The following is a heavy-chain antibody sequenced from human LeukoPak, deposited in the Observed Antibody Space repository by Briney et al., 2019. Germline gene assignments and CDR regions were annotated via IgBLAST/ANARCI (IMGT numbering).Heavy chain of an antibody. V-gene: IGHV3-7*01. CDR2: IKQDGSEK. D-gene: IGHD3-10*01. Sequence: QSGGSLRLSCAASGFTFSSYWMSWVRQAPGKGLEWVVNIKQDGSEKYYVDSVKGRFTISRDNAKNSLYLQMNSLRAEDTAVYYCARMYYYGSGRMDYWGQGTLVTVSS. J-gene: IGHJ4*02. CDR3: ARMYYYGSGRMDY. CDR1: GFTFSSYW.